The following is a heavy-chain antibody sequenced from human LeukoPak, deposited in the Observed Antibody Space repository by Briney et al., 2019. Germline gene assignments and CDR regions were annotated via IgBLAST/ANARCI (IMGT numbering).Heavy chain of an antibody. V-gene: IGHV3-33*06. CDR2: IWYDGSNK. CDR3: AKNGRGYSSDYFDY. Sequence: PGRSLRLSCAASGFTFSSYGMHWVRQAPGKGLEWVAVIWYDGSNKYYADSVKGRFTISRDNSKNTLYLQMNTLRAGDTAVYSCAKNGRGYSSDYFDYGGQGTLVTVSS. J-gene: IGHJ4*02. D-gene: IGHD5-18*01. CDR1: GFTFSSYG.